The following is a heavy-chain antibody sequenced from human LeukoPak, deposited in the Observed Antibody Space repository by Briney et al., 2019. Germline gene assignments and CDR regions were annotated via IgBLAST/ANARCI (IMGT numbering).Heavy chain of an antibody. CDR1: GFTFSSYG. D-gene: IGHD4-11*01. Sequence: GGSLRLSCAASGFTFSSYGMHWVRQAPGKGLEWVAVISYDGSNKYYADSVKGRFTISRDNSKNTLYLQMSSLRAEDTAVYYCAKDPRSNYRYGMDVWGQGTTVTVSS. V-gene: IGHV3-30*18. CDR3: AKDPRSNYRYGMDV. J-gene: IGHJ6*02. CDR2: ISYDGSNK.